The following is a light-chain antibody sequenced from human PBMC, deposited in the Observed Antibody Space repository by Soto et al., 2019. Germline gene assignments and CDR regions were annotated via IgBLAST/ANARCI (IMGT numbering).Light chain of an antibody. J-gene: IGLJ2*01. Sequence: QSALTQPPSASGSPGQSVTISCTGTSSDVGGFNYVSWYQQHPGKAPKLMIYEVSKRPSGVPDRFSGSKSGNTASLTVSGLQAEDEADYYCSSYAGNKLKVFGGGTKLTVL. V-gene: IGLV2-8*01. CDR3: SSYAGNKLKV. CDR1: SSDVGGFNY. CDR2: EVS.